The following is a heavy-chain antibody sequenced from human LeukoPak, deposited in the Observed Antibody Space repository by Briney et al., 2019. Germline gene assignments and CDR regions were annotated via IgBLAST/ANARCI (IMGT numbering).Heavy chain of an antibody. CDR2: IYYSGST. CDR1: GGSFSGYY. CDR3: ARDSERYYGSGSYYTLDY. D-gene: IGHD3-10*01. Sequence: PSETLSLTCAVYGGSFSGYYWSWIRQPPGKGLEWIGYIYYSGSTNYNPSLKSRVTISVGTSKNQFSLKLSSVTAADTAVYYCARDSERYYGSGSYYTLDYWGQGTLVTVSS. V-gene: IGHV4-59*01. J-gene: IGHJ4*02.